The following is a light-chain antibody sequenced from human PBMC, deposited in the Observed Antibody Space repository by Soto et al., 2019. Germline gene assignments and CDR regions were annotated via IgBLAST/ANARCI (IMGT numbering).Light chain of an antibody. CDR1: QRVNSSY. CDR3: QQYVNSPVT. CDR2: GAS. Sequence: EIVLTQSPDTLYLSPGEGATLSCRASQRVNSSYLAWYQQKPGQAPRLLISGASDRATGVPARVSGSGSGTDFTLTISRLEPEDFVVYYCQQYVNSPVTFGQGTKLQIK. J-gene: IGKJ2*01. V-gene: IGKV3-20*01.